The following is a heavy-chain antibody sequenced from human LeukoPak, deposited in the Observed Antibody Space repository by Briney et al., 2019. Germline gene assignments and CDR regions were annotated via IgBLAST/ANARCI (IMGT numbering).Heavy chain of an antibody. CDR2: INPNSGGT. D-gene: IGHD4-17*01. Sequence: ASVKVSCKASGYTFTGYYMHWVRQAPGQGLEWMGWINPNSGGTNYAQKFQGRVTMTRNTSISTAYMELSSLRSEDTAVYYCARGAAYGAYYYYYMDVWGKGTTVTISS. CDR1: GYTFTGYY. CDR3: ARGAAYGAYYYYYMDV. V-gene: IGHV1-2*02. J-gene: IGHJ6*03.